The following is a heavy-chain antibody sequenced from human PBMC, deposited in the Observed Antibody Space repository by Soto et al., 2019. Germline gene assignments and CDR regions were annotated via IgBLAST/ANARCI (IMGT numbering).Heavy chain of an antibody. D-gene: IGHD3-10*01. CDR3: ARVMVRGVIRVPAPLLEEFNWFDS. CDR2: ISAYNGDT. V-gene: IGHV1-18*01. CDR1: GYTFTSYG. J-gene: IGHJ5*01. Sequence: ASVKVSCKASGYTFTSYGIIWVRQAPGQGLEWMGWISAYNGDTNYAQSLQGRLTMTTDTSTSTVYMELRSLRSDDTAVYYCARVMVRGVIRVPAPLLEEFNWFDSWGQGTQVTVSS.